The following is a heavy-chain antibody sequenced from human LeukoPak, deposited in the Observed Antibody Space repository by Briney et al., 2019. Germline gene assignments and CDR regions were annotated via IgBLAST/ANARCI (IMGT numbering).Heavy chain of an antibody. V-gene: IGHV3-48*04. Sequence: TGGSLRLSCAASGFTFSSYSMNWVRQAPGKGLEWVSYISSSSSTIYYADSVKGRFTISRDNAKNSVYLQMNGLRAEDTAVYYCARDKWLTTTHYFDYWGQGTLVTVSS. CDR1: GFTFSSYS. CDR3: ARDKWLTTTHYFDY. J-gene: IGHJ4*02. D-gene: IGHD4-11*01. CDR2: ISSSSSTI.